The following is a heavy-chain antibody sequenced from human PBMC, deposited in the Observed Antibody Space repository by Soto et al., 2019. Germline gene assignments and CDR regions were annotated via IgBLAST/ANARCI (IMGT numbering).Heavy chain of an antibody. CDR2: IFDSGST. CDR3: ASLYKSSWFIPYDY. J-gene: IGHJ4*02. D-gene: IGHD6-13*01. V-gene: IGHV4-39*01. Sequence: SETLSLTCTVSGGXISSATYQWGWIRQPPGNGLEWIGSIFDSGSTYYNPSLKSRVTISVDTSKNQFSLNLRSVTAADTAVYYCASLYKSSWFIPYDYWGQGTLVTVSS. CDR1: GGXISSATYQ.